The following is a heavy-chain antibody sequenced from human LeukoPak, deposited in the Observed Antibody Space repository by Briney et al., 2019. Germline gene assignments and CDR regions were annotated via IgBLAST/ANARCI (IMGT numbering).Heavy chain of an antibody. CDR1: GFTFSSYA. Sequence: GGSLRLSCEASGFTFSSYAMSWVRQAPGKGLEWVSAITYSGAITNYADSVKGRFTISRDDSMNTLFLQMNSLRAEDTAIYFCAKRSSTSSGYFDYWGQGTLVTVSS. D-gene: IGHD6-6*01. V-gene: IGHV3-23*01. CDR2: ITYSGAIT. J-gene: IGHJ4*02. CDR3: AKRSSTSSGYFDY.